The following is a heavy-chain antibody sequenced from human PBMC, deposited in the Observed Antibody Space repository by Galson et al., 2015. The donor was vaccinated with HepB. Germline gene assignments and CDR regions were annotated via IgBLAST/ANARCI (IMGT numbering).Heavy chain of an antibody. CDR3: ARGGGYRNFDY. D-gene: IGHD3-22*01. V-gene: IGHV3-64*01. CDR2: ISSNGGST. Sequence: SLRLSCAASGFTFSSYAMHWVRQAPGKGLEYVSAISSNGGSTYYANSVKGRFTISRDNSKNTLYLQMGSLRAEDMAVYYCARGGGYRNFDYWGQGTLVTVSS. CDR1: GFTFSSYA. J-gene: IGHJ4*02.